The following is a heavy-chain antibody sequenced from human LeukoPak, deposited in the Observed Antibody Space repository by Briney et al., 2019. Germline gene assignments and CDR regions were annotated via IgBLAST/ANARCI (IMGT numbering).Heavy chain of an antibody. Sequence: QPGRSLRLSCAASGFTFSIYGMHWVRQAPGKGLEWVAVIWNDGSNKYYADSVKGRFTISRDNSKNTLYLQMNSLRAEDTAVYYCARDLGISAYWGQGALVTVFS. V-gene: IGHV3-33*01. D-gene: IGHD1-14*01. CDR3: ARDLGISAY. J-gene: IGHJ4*02. CDR2: IWNDGSNK. CDR1: GFTFSIYG.